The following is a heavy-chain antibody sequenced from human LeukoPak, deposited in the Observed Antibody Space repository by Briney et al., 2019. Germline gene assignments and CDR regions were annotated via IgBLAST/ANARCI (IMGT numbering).Heavy chain of an antibody. V-gene: IGHV5-10-1*01. D-gene: IGHD5-24*01. Sequence: KRGESLKISCKGSGYSFNTYWISWVRQMPGKGLEWMGTTDPSDSYTKYSPSFHGHVTISADKSISTAYLQWSGLKASDTAMYYCARHVEMATTFDYWGRGTLVTVSS. CDR3: ARHVEMATTFDY. CDR2: TDPSDSYT. J-gene: IGHJ4*02. CDR1: GYSFNTYW.